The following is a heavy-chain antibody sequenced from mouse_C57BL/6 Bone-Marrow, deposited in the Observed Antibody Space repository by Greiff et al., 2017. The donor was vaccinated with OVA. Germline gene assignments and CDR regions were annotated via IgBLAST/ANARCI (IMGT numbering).Heavy chain of an antibody. V-gene: IGHV14-4*01. CDR1: GFNIKDDY. J-gene: IGHJ2*01. D-gene: IGHD2-2*01. CDR2: IDPENGDT. CDR3: RMVKGYYVYY. Sequence: VQLQQSGAELVRPGASVKLSCTASGFNIKDDYMHWVKQRPEQGLEWIGWIDPENGDTDYDSKFKGKATITADNSSNTAYMQLSSLPSEDAAVYYCRMVKGYYVYYCGQGTALTVSS.